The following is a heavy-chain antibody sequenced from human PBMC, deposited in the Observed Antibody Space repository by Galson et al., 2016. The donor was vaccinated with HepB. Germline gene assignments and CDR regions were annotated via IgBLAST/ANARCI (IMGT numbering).Heavy chain of an antibody. V-gene: IGHV3-33*06. CDR3: AKSKGGVWSCSFDF. CDR1: AFTFSNYG. D-gene: IGHD6-19*01. CDR2: IWTDGSNK. J-gene: IGHJ4*02. Sequence: SLRLSCAASAFTFSNYGMHWVRQAPGKGLEWVAAIWTDGSNKYYGDSVKGRFTISRDNSKNTLYLQMNSLRAEDTAVYYCAKSKGGVWSCSFDFWGQGTLVTVSS.